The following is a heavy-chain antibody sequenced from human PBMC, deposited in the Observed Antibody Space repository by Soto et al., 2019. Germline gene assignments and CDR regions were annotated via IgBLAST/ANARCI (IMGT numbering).Heavy chain of an antibody. D-gene: IGHD4-4*01. CDR3: ARVLTTEGVFDY. CDR1: GGTFSSYA. V-gene: IGHV1-69*13. J-gene: IGHJ4*02. Sequence: ASVKVSCKASGGTFSSYAISWVRQAPGQGLEWMGGIIPIFGTANYAQKFQGRVTITADESTSTAYMELSSLRSEDTAVYYCARVLTTEGVFDYWGQGTLVTVSS. CDR2: IIPIFGTA.